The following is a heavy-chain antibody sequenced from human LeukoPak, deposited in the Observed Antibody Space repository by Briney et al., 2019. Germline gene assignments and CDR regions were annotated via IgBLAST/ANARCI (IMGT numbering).Heavy chain of an antibody. J-gene: IGHJ5*02. CDR1: GFTFSDSW. Sequence: RPGGSLRLSCAASGFTFSDSWMSWVRQAPGKGLEWVANMNQDGSEKYYVDSVKGRFTISRDNAKSSLYLQMNSLGAEDTAVYYCARENTGISYKWFDPWGQGTLVTVSS. CDR3: ARENTGISYKWFDP. V-gene: IGHV3-7*01. CDR2: MNQDGSEK. D-gene: IGHD3-10*01.